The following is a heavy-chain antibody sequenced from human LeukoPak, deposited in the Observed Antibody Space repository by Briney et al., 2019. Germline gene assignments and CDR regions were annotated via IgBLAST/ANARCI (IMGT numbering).Heavy chain of an antibody. Sequence: NPSETLSLTCAVYGGSFSGYYWSWIRQPPGKGLEWIGEINHSGSTDYNPSLKSRVTISVDTSKNQFSLKLSSVTAADTAVYYCARGATGSYYSGDVFDIWGQGTMVTVSS. V-gene: IGHV4-34*01. CDR1: GGSFSGYY. D-gene: IGHD3-10*01. CDR3: ARGATGSYYSGDVFDI. CDR2: INHSGST. J-gene: IGHJ3*02.